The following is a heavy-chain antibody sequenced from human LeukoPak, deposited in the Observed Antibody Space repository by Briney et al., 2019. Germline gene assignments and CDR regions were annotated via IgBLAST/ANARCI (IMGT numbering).Heavy chain of an antibody. D-gene: IGHD3/OR15-3a*01. CDR2: INSDGSST. V-gene: IGHV3-74*01. J-gene: IGHJ3*02. Sequence: GGSLRLSCAASGFTFCRYWMHWVRQAPGKGLLWVSRINSDGSSTYYADSVKGRFTTSRDNAKNALHLQMNSLTAEDTAVYYCVLDLFSSFAFDIWGQGTMVTVSS. CDR1: GFTFCRYW. CDR3: VLDLFSSFAFDI.